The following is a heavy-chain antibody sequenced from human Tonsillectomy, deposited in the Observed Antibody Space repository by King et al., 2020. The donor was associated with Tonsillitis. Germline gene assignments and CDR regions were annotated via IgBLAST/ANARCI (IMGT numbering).Heavy chain of an antibody. CDR1: GFTFSNYD. J-gene: IGHJ3*02. Sequence: QLVQSGGGLVKPGGSLRLSCATSGFTFSNYDMNWVRQAPGKGLEWVSSISSTSRNIYFADSVKGLVAISRDNAKNSLYHQVLSLRAEDTAVYYCAKDKGADYYDSGRGAFDIWGQGTMVTVSS. CDR2: ISSTSRNI. D-gene: IGHD3-22*01. V-gene: IGHV3-21*01. CDR3: AKDKGADYYDSGRGAFDI.